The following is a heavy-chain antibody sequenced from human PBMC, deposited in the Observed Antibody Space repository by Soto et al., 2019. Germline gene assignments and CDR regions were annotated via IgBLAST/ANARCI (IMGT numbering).Heavy chain of an antibody. D-gene: IGHD2-21*02. CDR2: IKQDGSGK. J-gene: IGHJ4*02. Sequence: EVQLVESGGDLVQPGGSLRLSCAASGFTFSNYWMSWVRQAPGKGLEWMANIKQDGSGKNYVASVKGRFTISRDNAKNSLYLQMNSLRAEDTAVYYCARGAYCGGDCHYYFDYWSLGTLVTVSS. CDR1: GFTFSNYW. CDR3: ARGAYCGGDCHYYFDY. V-gene: IGHV3-7*01.